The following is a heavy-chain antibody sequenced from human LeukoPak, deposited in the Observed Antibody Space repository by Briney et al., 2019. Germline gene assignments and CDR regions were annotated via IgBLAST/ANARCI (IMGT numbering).Heavy chain of an antibody. D-gene: IGHD2-15*01. Sequence: ASVKVSCKASGYTFTGYYMRGVRPAPAQGLEWMGWINPTNGGTNYAQKFQGTGTMTRDTSLSTAYMEPSRLRSADTAVLYRGRVALGYCRGGSCYSGWFDPWGQGTLVTVSS. J-gene: IGHJ5*02. CDR2: INPTNGGT. V-gene: IGHV1-2*02. CDR1: GYTFTGYY. CDR3: GRVALGYCRGGSCYSGWFDP.